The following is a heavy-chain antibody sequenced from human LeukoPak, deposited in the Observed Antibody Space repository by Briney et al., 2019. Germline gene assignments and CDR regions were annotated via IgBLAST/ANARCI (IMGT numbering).Heavy chain of an antibody. D-gene: IGHD2-2*01. J-gene: IGHJ4*02. Sequence: ASVKVSCKASGYTFTSYDINWVRQATGQGLEWMGWMNPNNGNTAYAQKFQGRVTITRNTSISTAYMELSSLRSEDTAVYYCASRYCSSTSCRDQRGLTWFGEDYYFDYWGQGTLVTVSS. CDR1: GYTFTSYD. CDR3: ASRYCSSTSCRDQRGLTWFGEDYYFDY. V-gene: IGHV1-8*01. CDR2: MNPNNGNT.